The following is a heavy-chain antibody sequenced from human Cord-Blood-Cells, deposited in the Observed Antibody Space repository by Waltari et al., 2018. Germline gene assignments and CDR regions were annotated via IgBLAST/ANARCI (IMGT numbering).Heavy chain of an antibody. CDR2: NYHSGST. CDR1: GGSISSGGYS. V-gene: IGHV4-30-2*01. CDR3: ARGALVSWGVFDY. J-gene: IGHJ4*02. D-gene: IGHD2-8*01. Sequence: QLQLQESGSGLVKPSQTLSLTCAVSGGSISSGGYSWSWIRQPPGKGLEWTGYNYHSGSTYYSPSRKSRGTIALDRSKNQFSLKLSSVTAADTAVYYCARGALVSWGVFDYWGQGTLVTVSS.